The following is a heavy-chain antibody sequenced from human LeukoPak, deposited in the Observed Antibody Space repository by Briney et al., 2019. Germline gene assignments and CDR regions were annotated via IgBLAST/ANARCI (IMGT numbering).Heavy chain of an antibody. CDR1: GGSIGSYY. J-gene: IGHJ4*02. Sequence: SGTLSLTCAVSGGSIGSYYWSWIRQPPGKGLEWVGYMYYGGSTNYNPSLKSRVTISVDTSKNQFSLKLSSVTAADTAVYYCAREAGYDSSGYNIFDYWGQGTLVTVSS. CDR2: MYYGGST. V-gene: IGHV4-59*01. CDR3: AREAGYDSSGYNIFDY. D-gene: IGHD3-22*01.